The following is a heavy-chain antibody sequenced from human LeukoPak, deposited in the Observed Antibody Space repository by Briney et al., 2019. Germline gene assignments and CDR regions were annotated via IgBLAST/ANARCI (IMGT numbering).Heavy chain of an antibody. J-gene: IGHJ4*02. CDR1: RFTFSSYS. V-gene: IGHV3-21*01. CDR2: ISSSGSYI. CDR3: ATYRQVLLPFES. D-gene: IGHD2-8*02. Sequence: GGSLRLSCAASRFTFSSYSMNWVRQAPGKGLEWVSSISSSGSYIYYADSVKGRFTISRDNAKNSLYLQMNSLRAEDTAVYYCATYRQVLLPFESWGQGTLVTVSS.